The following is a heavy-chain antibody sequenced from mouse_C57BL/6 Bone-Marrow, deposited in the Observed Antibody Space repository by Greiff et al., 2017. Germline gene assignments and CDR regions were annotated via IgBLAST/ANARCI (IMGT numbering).Heavy chain of an antibody. CDR1: GFTFSSYA. Sequence: EVKLVESGGGLVKPGGSLKLSCAASGFTFSSYAMSWVRQTPEKRLEWVATISDGGSYTYYPDNVKGRFTLSRDNAKINLYLQMSHLTSEDTAMYYCARDLDWVYAMDYWGQGTSVTVSS. J-gene: IGHJ4*01. CDR3: ARDLDWVYAMDY. CDR2: ISDGGSYT. V-gene: IGHV5-4*01. D-gene: IGHD4-1*01.